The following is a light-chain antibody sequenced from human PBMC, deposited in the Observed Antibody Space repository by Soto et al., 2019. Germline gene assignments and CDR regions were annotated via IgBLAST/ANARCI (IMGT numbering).Light chain of an antibody. CDR3: QQYNNWPRT. Sequence: EIVMTPSPATPSLSPGERAPLSCRASQSVSSNLAWYQQKPGQAPRLLIYGASTRATGIPARFSGSGSGTEFTLTISSLQSEDFAVYYCQQYNNWPRTFGQGTKVDIK. CDR1: QSVSSN. V-gene: IGKV3-15*01. J-gene: IGKJ1*01. CDR2: GAS.